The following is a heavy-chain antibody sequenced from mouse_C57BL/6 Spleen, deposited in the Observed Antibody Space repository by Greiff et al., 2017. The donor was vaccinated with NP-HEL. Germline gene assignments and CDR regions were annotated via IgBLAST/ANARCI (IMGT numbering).Heavy chain of an antibody. CDR3: AYYCYAMDY. V-gene: IGHV1-43*01. D-gene: IGHD2-1*01. CDR1: GYSFTGYY. J-gene: IGHJ4*01. CDR2: INPSNGGT. Sequence: EVQLQQSGPELVKPGASVKISCKASGYSFTGYYMHWVKQSSEKSLEWIGEINPSNGGTSYNKKFKVKATLTVDKSSSTAYMQLKSLTSEDSAVYYCAYYCYAMDYWGQGTSVTVSS.